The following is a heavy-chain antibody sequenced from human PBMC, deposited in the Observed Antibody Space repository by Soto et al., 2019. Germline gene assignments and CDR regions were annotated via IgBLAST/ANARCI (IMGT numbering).Heavy chain of an antibody. CDR3: ARSVSFRYQLLKRGMDV. Sequence: SVKVSCKASGGTFSSYAISWVRQAPGQGLEWMGGIIPIFGTANYAQKFQGRVTITADESTSTAYMELSSLRSEDTAVYYCARSVSFRYQLLKRGMDVWGQGTTVTVSS. D-gene: IGHD2-2*01. CDR2: IIPIFGTA. V-gene: IGHV1-69*13. J-gene: IGHJ6*02. CDR1: GGTFSSYA.